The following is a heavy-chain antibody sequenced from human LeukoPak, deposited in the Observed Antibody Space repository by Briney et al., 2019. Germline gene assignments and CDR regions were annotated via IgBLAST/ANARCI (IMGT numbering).Heavy chain of an antibody. D-gene: IGHD3-10*01. CDR3: AREGSGRTAYNDGLDV. CDR1: GFTVSSSY. Sequence: GGSLRLSCAASGFTVSSSYMTWVRQAPGKGLEWVSVIRSGGSTVYADSVKGRFTISRDNSKNTLYLQLNSLRAEDTAVYYCAREGSGRTAYNDGLDVWGQGTMVAVSS. CDR2: IRSGGST. V-gene: IGHV3-53*01. J-gene: IGHJ3*01.